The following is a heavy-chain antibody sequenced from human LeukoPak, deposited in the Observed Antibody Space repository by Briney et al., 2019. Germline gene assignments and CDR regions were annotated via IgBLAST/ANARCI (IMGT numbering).Heavy chain of an antibody. CDR3: ARVLRGGSPSWPSYYYTDMDV. CDR2: INHSGNT. Sequence: SETLSLTCGVSGGSLSGYHWSWIRQPPGKGLEWIGEINHSGNTHHNPSLKSRVAILVDRSKKEVSLELTSVTAADTAVYYCARVLRGGSPSWPSYYYTDMDVWGPGTTVTVSS. CDR1: GGSLSGYH. D-gene: IGHD2-15*01. V-gene: IGHV4-34*01. J-gene: IGHJ6*02.